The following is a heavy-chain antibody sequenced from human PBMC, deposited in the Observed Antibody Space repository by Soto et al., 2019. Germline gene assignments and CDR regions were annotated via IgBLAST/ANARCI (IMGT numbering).Heavy chain of an antibody. D-gene: IGHD3-22*01. CDR2: MNPNSGNT. Sequence: QVQLVQSGAEVKKPGASVKVSCKASGYTFTSYDINWVRQATGQGLEWMGWMNPNSGNTGYAQKFQGRVTMTRNTSISTAYMELSSLRSEDTAVYYCARGLESEYYYDTLDAFDIWGQGTMVTVSS. CDR1: GYTFTSYD. CDR3: ARGLESEYYYDTLDAFDI. V-gene: IGHV1-8*01. J-gene: IGHJ3*02.